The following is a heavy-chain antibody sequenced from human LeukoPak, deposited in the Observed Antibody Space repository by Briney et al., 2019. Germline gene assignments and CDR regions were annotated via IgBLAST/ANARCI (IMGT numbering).Heavy chain of an antibody. D-gene: IGHD2-2*01. Sequence: GGSLRLSCAASGFTFSSYAMHWVRQAPGKGLEWVAVISYDGSNKYYADSVKGRFTISRDKSKNTLYLQMNSLRAEDTAVYYCARDAYPYCSSTSCYRVSGMDVWGQGTTVTVSS. CDR2: ISYDGSNK. CDR3: ARDAYPYCSSTSCYRVSGMDV. J-gene: IGHJ6*02. V-gene: IGHV3-30-3*01. CDR1: GFTFSSYA.